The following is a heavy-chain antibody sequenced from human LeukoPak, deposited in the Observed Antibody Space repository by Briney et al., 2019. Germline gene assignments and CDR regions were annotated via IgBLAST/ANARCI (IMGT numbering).Heavy chain of an antibody. D-gene: IGHD3-16*01. CDR3: AIRVIPLEANIWGFIGDY. CDR1: GYPISSVYY. Sequence: SETLSLTCAVSGYPISSVYYGGWMRQPRGKGREGFGSISQSGSTYYNPSLESRVTILLDTSRSLLSLEVSSVPAADTAVYFCAIRVIPLEANIWGFIGDYWGQGILVTVSS. J-gene: IGHJ4*02. V-gene: IGHV4-38-2*01. CDR2: ISQSGST.